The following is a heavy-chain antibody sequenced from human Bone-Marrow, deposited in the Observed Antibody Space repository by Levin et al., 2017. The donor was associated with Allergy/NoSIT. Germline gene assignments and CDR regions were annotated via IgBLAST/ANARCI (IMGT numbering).Heavy chain of an antibody. V-gene: IGHV3-30*03. D-gene: IGHD1-1*01. Sequence: PGGSLRLSCGASTVKLDTYGMHWVRQAPGKGLEWVALISHDGGDKSYAKSVKGRFTISRDNSKNTVSLQMNNLRPADSAIYYCARGWKGYYNYMDVWGKGTTVTVSS. CDR3: ARGWKGYYNYMDV. CDR1: TVKLDTYG. CDR2: ISHDGGDK. J-gene: IGHJ6*03.